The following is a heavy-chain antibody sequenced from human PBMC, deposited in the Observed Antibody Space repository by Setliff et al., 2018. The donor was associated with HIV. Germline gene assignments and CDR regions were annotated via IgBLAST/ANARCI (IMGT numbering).Heavy chain of an antibody. Sequence: SETLSLTCTVSGGSISNSRYYWSWIRQPPGKGLEWIGSIYYRGNTYYNPSLKSRLTISVETSKNQFSLKLTSVTAADTAVYYCVALSVVQTQAMELAWFEPWGQGTPVTVSS. CDR3: VALSVVQTQAMELAWFEP. CDR2: IYYRGNT. V-gene: IGHV4-39*01. CDR1: GGSISNSRYY. J-gene: IGHJ5*02. D-gene: IGHD1-26*01.